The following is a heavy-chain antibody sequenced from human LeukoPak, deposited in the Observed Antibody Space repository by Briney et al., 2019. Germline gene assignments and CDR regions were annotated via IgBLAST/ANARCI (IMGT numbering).Heavy chain of an antibody. V-gene: IGHV3-53*01. D-gene: IGHD4-17*01. Sequence: GGSLRLSCAASGFIVNTNYMTWVRQAPGRGLEWVSFIYADGNTYYADSVKGRFTISRDISKNAVYLQMDSLRAEDTAVYYCARDSYGDANFDSWGQGTLVTVSS. CDR2: IYADGNT. CDR1: GFIVNTNY. J-gene: IGHJ4*02. CDR3: ARDSYGDANFDS.